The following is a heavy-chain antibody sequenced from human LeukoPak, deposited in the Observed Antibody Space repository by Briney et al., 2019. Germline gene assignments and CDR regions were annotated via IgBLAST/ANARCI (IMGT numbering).Heavy chain of an antibody. CDR1: GWTFSGYC. CDR3: ARMDTAVPGPFDC. Sequence: SETLSLTCAVYGWTFSGYCWSWVRQPPGKGLEWIGEIKHSGRPKYNPSLKSRVTISIDTAKNQYSLKLSSVTVADTAVYYCARMDTAVPGPFDCWGRGTLVTVSS. V-gene: IGHV4-34*01. J-gene: IGHJ4*02. CDR2: IKHSGRP. D-gene: IGHD6-19*01.